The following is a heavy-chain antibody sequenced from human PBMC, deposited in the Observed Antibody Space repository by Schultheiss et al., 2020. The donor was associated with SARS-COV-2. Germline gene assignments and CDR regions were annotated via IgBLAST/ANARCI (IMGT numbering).Heavy chain of an antibody. CDR1: GFTFSSYG. CDR2: RWYDGSIK. J-gene: IGHJ4*02. V-gene: IGHV3-33*01. CDR3: ARDLYSRTRGTVTTRGLDN. Sequence: GGSLRLSCAASGFTFSSYGMHWVRQAPGKGLEWVAVRWYDGSIKFYADSVEGRFTISKDNSKSTLFLQMNSLRADDTAVYYCARDLYSRTRGTVTTRGLDNWGQGTPVTVSS. D-gene: IGHD4-17*01.